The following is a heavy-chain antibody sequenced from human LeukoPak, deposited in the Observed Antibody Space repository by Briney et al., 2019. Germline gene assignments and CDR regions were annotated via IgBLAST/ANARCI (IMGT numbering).Heavy chain of an antibody. CDR1: DDSITMYY. J-gene: IGHJ4*02. V-gene: IGHV4-59*01. CDR3: ARLKATVSIHAYFDS. CDR2: AADSGST. D-gene: IGHD4-17*01. Sequence: SETLSLTCTVSDDSITMYYWTWIRQPPGKGLEWIGYAADSGSTNYNPSLKSRVTISVDTSKNQFSLELSSVTAADTAVYYCARLKATVSIHAYFDSWGQGTLVTVSS.